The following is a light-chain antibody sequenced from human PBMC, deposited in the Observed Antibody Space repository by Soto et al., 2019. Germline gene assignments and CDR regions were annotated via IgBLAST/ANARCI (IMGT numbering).Light chain of an antibody. Sequence: QSVLTQPASVSGSPGQSITISCTGTSSDVGGYNYVSWYQQHPGKAPKLMIYDVSNRPSGVSDRFSGSKSGNTASLTISGLQAEDEADYYCSSYTSNSTHVVFGGGTKLT. CDR3: SSYTSNSTHVV. J-gene: IGLJ2*01. CDR2: DVS. V-gene: IGLV2-14*01. CDR1: SSDVGGYNY.